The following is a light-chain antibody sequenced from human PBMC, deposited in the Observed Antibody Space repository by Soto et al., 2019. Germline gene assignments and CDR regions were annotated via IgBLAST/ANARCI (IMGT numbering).Light chain of an antibody. CDR3: QSYDSSNPVV. J-gene: IGLJ2*01. CDR1: SGSIASNY. CDR2: EDN. Sequence: NFMLTQPHSVSESPGKTVTISCTRSSGSIASNYVQWYQQRPSSAPTTVIYEDNQRPSGVPDRFSGSIDSSSNSASLTISGLKTEDEADCYCQSYDSSNPVVFGGGTKLTVL. V-gene: IGLV6-57*04.